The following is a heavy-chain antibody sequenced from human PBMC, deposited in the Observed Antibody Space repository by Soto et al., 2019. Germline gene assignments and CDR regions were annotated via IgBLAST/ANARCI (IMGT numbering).Heavy chain of an antibody. V-gene: IGHV3-23*01. CDR1: GFTFSSYA. D-gene: IGHD3-22*01. J-gene: IGHJ4*02. CDR2: ISGSGGST. Sequence: XGSLRLSCAASGFTFSSYAMSWVRQAPGKGLEWVSAISGSGGSTYYADSVKGRFTISRDNSKNTLYLQMNSLRAEDTAVYYCAKGYDSSGYTLDYWGQGTLVTVSS. CDR3: AKGYDSSGYTLDY.